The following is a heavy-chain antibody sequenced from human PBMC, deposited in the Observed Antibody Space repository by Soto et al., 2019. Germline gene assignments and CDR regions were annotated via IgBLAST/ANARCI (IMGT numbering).Heavy chain of an antibody. V-gene: IGHV4-38-2*01. J-gene: IGHJ4*02. CDR1: GDSISSGYY. Sequence: SETLSLTCAVSGDSISSGYYWAWIRQPPGKGLEWIGSIYHSGTTYYNPSLKSRVTISVDRSKNQFSLKLSSVTAADTAVYYCARGGDYGDRGLDYWGQGTLVTVSS. CDR2: IYHSGTT. D-gene: IGHD4-17*01. CDR3: ARGGDYGDRGLDY.